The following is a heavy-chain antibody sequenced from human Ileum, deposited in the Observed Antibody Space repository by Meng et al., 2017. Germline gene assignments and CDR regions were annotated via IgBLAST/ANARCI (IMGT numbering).Heavy chain of an antibody. CDR3: TRERSCSDFCYFVD. CDR1: GESVRSSCCY. J-gene: IGHJ4*02. CDR2: VYYNGVT. V-gene: IGHV4-61*01. D-gene: IGHD3-3*01. Sequence: VESQEACARRGTRWETLSPLGTVAGESVRSSCCYWSCVRPSAGKGLEWIGYVYYNGVTNYNPSLRSRINTSIVPSKNQLCVKLSSVTAADTALYYCTRERSCSDFCYFVDWGRGTLVTVSS.